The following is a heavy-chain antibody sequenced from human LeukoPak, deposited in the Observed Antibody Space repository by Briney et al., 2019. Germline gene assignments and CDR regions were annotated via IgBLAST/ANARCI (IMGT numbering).Heavy chain of an antibody. CDR1: GGSISSGGYY. CDR3: ARAEPDYYDSSADAFDI. CDR2: IYYSGST. V-gene: IGHV4-31*11. Sequence: SQTLSLTCAVSGGSISSGGYYWSWIRQHPGKGLEWIGYIYYSGSTYYNPSLKSRVTISVDTSKNQFSLKLSSVTAADTAVYYCARAEPDYYDSSADAFDIWGQGTMVTVSS. J-gene: IGHJ3*02. D-gene: IGHD3-22*01.